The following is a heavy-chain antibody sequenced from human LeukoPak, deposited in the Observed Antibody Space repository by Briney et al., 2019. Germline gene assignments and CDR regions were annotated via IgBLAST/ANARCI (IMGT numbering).Heavy chain of an antibody. V-gene: IGHV4-61*02. CDR2: IYTSGST. CDR3: AREGRIVGATVDY. J-gene: IGHJ4*02. CDR1: GGSISSGSYY. Sequence: SETLSLTCTVSGGSISSGSYYWSWIRQTAGKGLEWIGRIYTSGSTNYNPSLKSRVTISVDTSKNQFSLKLSSVTAADTAVYYCAREGRIVGATVDYWGQGTLVTVSS. D-gene: IGHD1-26*01.